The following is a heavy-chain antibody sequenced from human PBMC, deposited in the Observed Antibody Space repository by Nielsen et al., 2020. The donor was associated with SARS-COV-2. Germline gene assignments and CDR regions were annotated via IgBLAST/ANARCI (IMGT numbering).Heavy chain of an antibody. V-gene: IGHV4-34*01. CDR1: GGSFSGYY. CDR2: INHSGST. J-gene: IGHJ6*03. Sequence: SETLSLTCAVYGGSFSGYYWSWIRQPPGKGLEWIGEINHSGSTNYNPSPKSRVTISVDTSKNQFSLKLSSVTAADTAVYYCARDHVLRYFDWLPRYYYYMDVWGKGTTVTVSS. D-gene: IGHD3-9*01. CDR3: ARDHVLRYFDWLPRYYYYMDV.